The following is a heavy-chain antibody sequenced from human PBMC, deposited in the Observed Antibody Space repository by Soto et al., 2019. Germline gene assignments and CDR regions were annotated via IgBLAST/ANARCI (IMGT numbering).Heavy chain of an antibody. V-gene: IGHV1-3*01. J-gene: IGHJ5*02. CDR3: ARGISRGDADWFDP. CDR1: GYTFTSYA. Sequence: ASVKVSCKASGYTFTSYAMHWVRQAPGQRLEWMGWINAGNGNTKYSQKFQGRVTITRDTSASTAYMELSSLRSEDTAVYYCARGISRGDADWFDPWGQATLVTVSS. CDR2: INAGNGNT. D-gene: IGHD2-21*02.